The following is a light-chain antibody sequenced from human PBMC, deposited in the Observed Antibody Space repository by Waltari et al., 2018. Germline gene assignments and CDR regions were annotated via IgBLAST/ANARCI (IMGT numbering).Light chain of an antibody. CDR3: CSYAGSRIHVL. V-gene: IGLV2-23*02. CDR1: SSDVGGYNY. CDR2: DVS. J-gene: IGLJ2*01. Sequence: QSALTQPASVSGSPGQSITISCTGTSSDVGGYNYVSWYQHYPVKAPKHMSYDVSNRPAGVSNHFSGYKSGNTASLTIAGLQAEDEADYYCCSYAGSRIHVLFGGGTKLTVL.